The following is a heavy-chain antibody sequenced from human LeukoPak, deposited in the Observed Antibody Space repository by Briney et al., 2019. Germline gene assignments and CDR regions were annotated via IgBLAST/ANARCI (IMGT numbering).Heavy chain of an antibody. D-gene: IGHD4-23*01. J-gene: IGHJ3*02. CDR2: ISYDGSNK. Sequence: GGSLRLSCAASGTTFSRNAIHWVRQAPGKGLEWVAVISYDGSNKYYADSVKGRFTISRDNAKNSLYLQMNSLRAEDTAVYYYAREGTNSAFDIWGQGTMVTVSS. CDR1: GTTFSRNA. CDR3: AREGTNSAFDI. V-gene: IGHV3-30*04.